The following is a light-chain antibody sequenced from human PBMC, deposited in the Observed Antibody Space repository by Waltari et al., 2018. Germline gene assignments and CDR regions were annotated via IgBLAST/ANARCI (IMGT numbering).Light chain of an antibody. CDR2: DDT. Sequence: YALTQPPSVSVAPGQTARMICGGAKIGGNSVHWYQQKPGQAPVLFVFDDTNRPSGIPARISGSKSGTTATLAISRVETGDEAAYFCQVWHNNRDTPWFGGGTKLTVL. V-gene: IGLV3-21*02. CDR1: KIGGNS. J-gene: IGLJ3*02. CDR3: QVWHNNRDTPW.